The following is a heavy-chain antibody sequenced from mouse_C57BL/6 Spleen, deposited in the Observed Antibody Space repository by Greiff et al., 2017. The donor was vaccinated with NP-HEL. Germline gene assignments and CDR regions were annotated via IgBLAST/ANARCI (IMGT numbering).Heavy chain of an antibody. V-gene: IGHV2-2*01. CDR3: AREMVTTSPGFAY. D-gene: IGHD2-2*01. Sequence: VQLVESGPGLVQPSQSLSITCTVSGFSLTSYGVHWVRQSPGKGLEWLGVIWSGGSTDYNAAFISRLSISKDNSKSQVFFKMNSLQADDTAIYYCAREMVTTSPGFAYWGQGTLVTVSA. CDR2: IWSGGST. CDR1: GFSLTSYG. J-gene: IGHJ3*01.